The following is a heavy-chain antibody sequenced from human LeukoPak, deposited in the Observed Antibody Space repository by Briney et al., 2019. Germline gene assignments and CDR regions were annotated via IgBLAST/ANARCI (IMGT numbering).Heavy chain of an antibody. Sequence: GGSLRLSCAASKFTFRRYSMNWVRQAPGKGLEWVSYISSSSSTIYCADSAKGRFTISRDNAKNSLYLQMNRLRAEDTAVYYCARATSGSYGSDAFEIWGQGTMVTVPS. CDR2: ISSSSSTI. CDR3: ARATSGSYGSDAFEI. D-gene: IGHD5-18*01. V-gene: IGHV3-48*01. J-gene: IGHJ3*02. CDR1: KFTFRRYS.